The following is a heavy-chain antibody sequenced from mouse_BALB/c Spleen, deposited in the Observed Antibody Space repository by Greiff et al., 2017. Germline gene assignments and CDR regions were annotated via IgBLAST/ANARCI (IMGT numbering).Heavy chain of an antibody. Sequence: VQLQQSGTVLARPGASVKMSCKASGYSFTSYWMHWVKQRPGQGLEWIGAIYPGNSDTSYNQKFKGKAKLTAVTSASTAYMELSSLTNEDSAVYYCTRPHYYDYAWFAYWGQGTLVTVSA. CDR2: IYPGNSDT. J-gene: IGHJ3*01. D-gene: IGHD2-4*01. V-gene: IGHV1-5*01. CDR1: GYSFTSYW. CDR3: TRPHYYDYAWFAY.